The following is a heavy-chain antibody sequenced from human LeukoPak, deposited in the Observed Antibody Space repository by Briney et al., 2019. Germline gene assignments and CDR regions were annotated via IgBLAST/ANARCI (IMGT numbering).Heavy chain of an antibody. Sequence: ASVKVSCKASGYTFTSYGISWVRQAPGQGLEWMGWISAYNGNTNYAQKLQGRVTMTTDTSTSTAYMELRSLRSDDTAVYYCARVARVVVASRGLDIWGQGTMVTVSS. V-gene: IGHV1-18*01. J-gene: IGHJ3*02. CDR2: ISAYNGNT. CDR3: ARVARVVVASRGLDI. D-gene: IGHD2-15*01. CDR1: GYTFTSYG.